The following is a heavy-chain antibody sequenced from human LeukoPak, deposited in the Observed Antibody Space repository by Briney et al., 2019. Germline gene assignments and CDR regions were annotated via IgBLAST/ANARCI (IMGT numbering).Heavy chain of an antibody. D-gene: IGHD3-22*01. CDR2: ISAYNGNT. CDR1: GYTLTSYG. V-gene: IGHV1-18*01. Sequence: GASVKVSCKASGYTLTSYGISWVRQAPGQGLEWMGWISAYNGNTNYAQKLQGRVTMTTDTSTSTAYMELRSLRSDDTAGYYCARWEYYYDSSGYYSWGQGTLVTVSS. J-gene: IGHJ4*02. CDR3: ARWEYYYDSSGYYS.